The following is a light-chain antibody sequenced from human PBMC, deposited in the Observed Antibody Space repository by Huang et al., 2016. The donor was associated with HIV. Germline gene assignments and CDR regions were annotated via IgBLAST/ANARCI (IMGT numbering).Light chain of an antibody. J-gene: IGKJ1*01. CDR2: GAS. CDR1: ESVSGN. V-gene: IGKV3-15*01. CDR3: QQYNTWPWT. Sequence: EIVMTQSPATLSLSPGDGATLSCRASESVSGNLAWYQQKPGQAPRLLIYGASTRDAGIPATFSGSGSGTEFSLTISSLQSEDFAFYHCQQYNTWPWTFGQGTKVEIK.